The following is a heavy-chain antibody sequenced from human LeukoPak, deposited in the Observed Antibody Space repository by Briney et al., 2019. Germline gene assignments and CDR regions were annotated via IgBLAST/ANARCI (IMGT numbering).Heavy chain of an antibody. D-gene: IGHD5-12*01. V-gene: IGHV3-23*01. CDR2: IVASSGST. CDR1: GFSLSNSA. Sequence: GGSLRLSCAASGFSLSNSAMSRVRQAPGKGLEWLSLIVASSGSTFYADSVKGRFTISRGNSNNTLYLQMNSQRADDTAVYYCAKGASDYIEIGYFDYWGQGTLGTVSS. CDR3: AKGASDYIEIGYFDY. J-gene: IGHJ4*02.